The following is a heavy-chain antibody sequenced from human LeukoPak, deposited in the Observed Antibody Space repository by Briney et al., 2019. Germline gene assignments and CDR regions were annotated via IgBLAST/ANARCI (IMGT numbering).Heavy chain of an antibody. CDR3: TKASRH. Sequence: GGSLRLSCAASGFTFSSYAMNWVRQAPGKGLEWVSGMSGSGVSPYYADSVKGRFTISRDNSRNTLFLQMNSLRAEDTATYYCTKASRHWGQGTLVTVSS. CDR1: GFTFSSYA. CDR2: MSGSGVSP. J-gene: IGHJ4*02. V-gene: IGHV3-23*01.